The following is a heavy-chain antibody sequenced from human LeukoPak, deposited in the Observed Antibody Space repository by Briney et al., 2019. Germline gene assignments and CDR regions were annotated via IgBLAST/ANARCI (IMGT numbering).Heavy chain of an antibody. CDR2: IYSGGST. Sequence: PGGSLRLSCAASGFTVSSNYMSWVRQAPGKGLEWVSVIYSGGSTYYSDSVKARFTTPTHHSKNTLYLQMNSLTAEDTTVYYCARAPRKGYSSSWYYFDYSGQGTLVTASS. J-gene: IGHJ4*02. V-gene: IGHV3-53*04. CDR1: GFTVSSNY. CDR3: ARAPRKGYSSSWYYFDY. D-gene: IGHD6-13*01.